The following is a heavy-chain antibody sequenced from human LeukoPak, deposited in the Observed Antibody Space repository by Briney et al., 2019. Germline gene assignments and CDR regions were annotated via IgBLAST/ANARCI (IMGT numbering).Heavy chain of an antibody. Sequence: GGSLRLSCAASGFTFSSYAMSWVRQAPGKGLEWVSAISGSGGSTYYADSVKGRFTISRDNSKHTLYLQMNSLRAEDTAVYYCAKVAYSSGWYGGLDYWGQGTLVTVSS. D-gene: IGHD6-19*01. CDR2: ISGSGGST. J-gene: IGHJ4*02. CDR1: GFTFSSYA. CDR3: AKVAYSSGWYGGLDY. V-gene: IGHV3-23*01.